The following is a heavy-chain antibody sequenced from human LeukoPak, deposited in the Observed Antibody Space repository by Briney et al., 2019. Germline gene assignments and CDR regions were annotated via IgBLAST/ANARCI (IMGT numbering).Heavy chain of an antibody. D-gene: IGHD3-10*01. CDR2: ISYDGSNK. CDR1: GFTFSSYA. CDR3: ARDGA. Sequence: SGGSLRLSCAASGFTFSSYAMHWVRQAPGKGLEWVAVISYDGSNKYYADSVKGRFTISRDNAKNSLYLQMNSLRAEDTAVYYCARDGAWGQGTLVTVSS. V-gene: IGHV3-30*04. J-gene: IGHJ4*02.